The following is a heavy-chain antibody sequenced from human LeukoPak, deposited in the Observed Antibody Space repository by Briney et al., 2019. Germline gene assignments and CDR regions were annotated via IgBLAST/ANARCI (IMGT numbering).Heavy chain of an antibody. CDR3: ARGKGGYDWFDY. Sequence: IPSQTLCLTCTVSGGSISSDGYYWSWIRQHPGEGLEWIGYIYYSGSTYYNPSLKSRVTISVDTSKNQFSLKLSSVTAADTAVYYCARGKGGYDWFDYWGQGTLVTVSS. D-gene: IGHD5-12*01. CDR2: IYYSGST. J-gene: IGHJ4*02. CDR1: GGSISSDGYY. V-gene: IGHV4-31*03.